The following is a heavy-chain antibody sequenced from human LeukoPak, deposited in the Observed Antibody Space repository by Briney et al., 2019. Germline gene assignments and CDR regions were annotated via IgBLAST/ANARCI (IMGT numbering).Heavy chain of an antibody. CDR1: GYTFTSYG. V-gene: IGHV1-18*01. J-gene: IGHJ4*02. Sequence: ASVKVSCKASGYTFTSYGISWVRQAPGQGLEWMGWISAYNGNTNYAQKLQGRVTMTTDTSTSTAYMELRCLRSDDTAVYYCARVRGDAYYYDSSGYSPLENWGQGTLVTVSS. CDR3: ARVRGDAYYYDSSGYSPLEN. CDR2: ISAYNGNT. D-gene: IGHD3-22*01.